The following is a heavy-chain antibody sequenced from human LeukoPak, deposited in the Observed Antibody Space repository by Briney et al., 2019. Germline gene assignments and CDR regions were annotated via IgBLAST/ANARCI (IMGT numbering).Heavy chain of an antibody. Sequence: ASVKVSCKVSGNTLSELSMHWVRQATGQGLEWMGWMNPNSGNTGYAQKFQGRVTITRNTSISTAYMELSSLRSEDTAVYYCARMTMGSYNWFDPWSQGTLVTVSS. V-gene: IGHV1-8*03. D-gene: IGHD6-13*01. CDR3: ARMTMGSYNWFDP. CDR1: GNTLSELS. CDR2: MNPNSGNT. J-gene: IGHJ5*02.